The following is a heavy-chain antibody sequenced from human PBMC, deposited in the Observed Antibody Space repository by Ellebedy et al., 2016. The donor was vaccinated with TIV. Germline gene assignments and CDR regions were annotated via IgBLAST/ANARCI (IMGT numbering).Heavy chain of an antibody. CDR3: AKGGYSGIFDI. CDR2: ISGSGGST. Sequence: GESLKISCAASGFTFSSYAMSWVRQAPGKGLEWVSAISGSGGSTYYADSVKGRFTISRDNSKNTLYLQMNSLRAEDTAVYYCAKGGYSGIFDIWGQGTMVTVSS. D-gene: IGHD1-26*01. V-gene: IGHV3-23*01. J-gene: IGHJ3*02. CDR1: GFTFSSYA.